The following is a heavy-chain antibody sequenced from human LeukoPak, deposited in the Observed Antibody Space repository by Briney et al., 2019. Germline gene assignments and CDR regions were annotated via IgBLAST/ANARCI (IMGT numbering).Heavy chain of an antibody. J-gene: IGHJ1*01. Sequence: GGSLRLSCAASGFTFSSYSMNWVRQAPGKGLEWVSSISSSSSYIYYADSVKGRFTIYRQNSKNTIYLQMSSLRTEDTAIYYCANRMTFGGPGTLVTVSS. CDR1: GFTFSSYS. D-gene: IGHD2/OR15-2a*01. CDR3: ANRMTF. V-gene: IGHV3-21*04. CDR2: ISSSSSYI.